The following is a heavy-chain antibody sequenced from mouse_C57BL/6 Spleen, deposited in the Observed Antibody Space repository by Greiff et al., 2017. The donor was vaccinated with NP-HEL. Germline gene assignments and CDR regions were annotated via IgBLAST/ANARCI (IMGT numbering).Heavy chain of an antibody. CDR1: GYTFTSYW. CDR2: IHPNSGST. V-gene: IGHV1-64*01. J-gene: IGHJ1*03. CDR3: AREGELGYWYFDV. D-gene: IGHD4-1*01. Sequence: VQLQQPGAELVKPGASVKLSCKASGYTFTSYWMHWVKQRPGQGLEWIGMIHPNSGSTNYNEKFKSKATLTVDKSSSTAYMQLSSLTSEDSAVYYCAREGELGYWYFDVWGTGTTVTVSS.